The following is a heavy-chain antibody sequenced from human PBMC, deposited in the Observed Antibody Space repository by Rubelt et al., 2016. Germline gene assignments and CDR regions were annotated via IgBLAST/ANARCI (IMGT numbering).Heavy chain of an antibody. D-gene: IGHD4-23*01. V-gene: IGHV4-28*01. CDR2: IYYSGTT. CDR1: GYSISSTNW. Sequence: QVQLQESGPGLVKPSDTLSLTCAVSGYSISSTNWWGWIRQPPGKGLEWIGYIYYSGTTYYNPPLQSRVPMSLETPKNQVSLILGSVTAVDTAVYYCARNFGDYGGSSDYWGQGTLVTVSS. J-gene: IGHJ4*02. CDR3: ARNFGDYGGSSDY.